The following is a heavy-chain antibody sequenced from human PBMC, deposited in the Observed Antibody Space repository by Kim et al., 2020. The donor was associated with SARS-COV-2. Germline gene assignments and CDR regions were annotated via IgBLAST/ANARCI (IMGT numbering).Heavy chain of an antibody. CDR2: INHSGST. CDR3: VRGRVGPFGY. V-gene: IGHV4-34*01. J-gene: IGHJ4*02. CDR1: GGSFSGYY. Sequence: SETLSLTCAVYGGSFSGYYWSWIRQPPGKGLEWIGEINHSGSTNYNPSLKSRVTISVDTSKNQFSLKLSSVTAADTAVYYCVRGRVGPFGYWGQGTLVTVSS.